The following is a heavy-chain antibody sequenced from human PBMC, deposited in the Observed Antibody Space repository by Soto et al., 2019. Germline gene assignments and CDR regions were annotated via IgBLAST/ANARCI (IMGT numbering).Heavy chain of an antibody. CDR2: IYHSGST. CDR1: GGSISSGGYS. D-gene: IGHD4-4*01. V-gene: IGHV4-30-2*01. J-gene: IGHJ4*02. Sequence: SETLSLTCAVSGGSISSGGYSWSWIRQPPGKGLEWIGYIYHSGSTYYNPSLKSRVTISVDRSKNQFSLKLSSVTAADTAVYYCARGDYSNYLDYWGQGTLVTVSS. CDR3: ARGDYSNYLDY.